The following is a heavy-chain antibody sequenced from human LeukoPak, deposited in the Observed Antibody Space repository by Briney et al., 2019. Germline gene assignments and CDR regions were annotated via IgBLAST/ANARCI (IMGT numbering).Heavy chain of an antibody. V-gene: IGHV3-74*01. CDR1: GFTFSSYW. CDR2: ISKDGSST. J-gene: IGHJ4*02. Sequence: GGSLRLSCAASGFTFSSYWMHWVRQAPGKGLVWVSRISKDGSSTYYADSVRGRFTISRDNAKNTLYLQMNSLRAEDTAVYYCARDEVGVGATHDYWGQGTLVTVSS. D-gene: IGHD1-26*01. CDR3: ARDEVGVGATHDY.